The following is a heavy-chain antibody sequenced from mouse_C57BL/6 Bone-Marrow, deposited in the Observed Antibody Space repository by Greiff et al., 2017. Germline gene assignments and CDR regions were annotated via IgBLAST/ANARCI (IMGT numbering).Heavy chain of an antibody. Sequence: EVKLVESGGDLVKPRGSLKLSCAASGFTFSSYGMSWVRQTPDKRLEWVATISSGGSYTYYPDSVKGRFTISRDNAKNTLYLQMSSLKSEDTAMYYCARQGGVTTFAYWGQGTLVTVSA. CDR1: GFTFSSYG. V-gene: IGHV5-6*02. CDR3: ARQGGVTTFAY. CDR2: ISSGGSYT. D-gene: IGHD2-2*01. J-gene: IGHJ3*01.